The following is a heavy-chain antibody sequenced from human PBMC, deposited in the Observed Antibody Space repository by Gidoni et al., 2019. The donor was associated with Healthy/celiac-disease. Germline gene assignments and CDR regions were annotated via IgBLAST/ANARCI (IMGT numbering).Heavy chain of an antibody. CDR3: ARLVDTAMVGWFDP. J-gene: IGHJ5*02. CDR1: GSSFTSYW. CDR2: IYPGDADT. Sequence: EVQLVQSGAEVKKPGESPTIPCKGSGSSFTSYWIGWVRQMPGKGLEWMGIIYPGDADTRYSPSFQGQVTISADKSISTAYLQWSSLKASDTAMYYCARLVDTAMVGWFDPWGQGTLVTVSS. D-gene: IGHD5-18*01. V-gene: IGHV5-51*01.